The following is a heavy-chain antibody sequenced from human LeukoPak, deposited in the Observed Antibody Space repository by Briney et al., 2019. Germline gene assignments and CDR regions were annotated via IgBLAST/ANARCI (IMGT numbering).Heavy chain of an antibody. D-gene: IGHD1-26*01. J-gene: IGHJ5*02. CDR2: IYYSGST. Sequence: PSETLSLTCTVSGGSISSYYWSWIRQPPGKGLEWIGYIYYSGSTNYNPSLKRRVTISVDTSKNQFSLKLSSVTAADTAVYYCAREGGRYSGGWFDPWGQGTLVTVSS. CDR3: AREGGRYSGGWFDP. V-gene: IGHV4-59*12. CDR1: GGSISSYY.